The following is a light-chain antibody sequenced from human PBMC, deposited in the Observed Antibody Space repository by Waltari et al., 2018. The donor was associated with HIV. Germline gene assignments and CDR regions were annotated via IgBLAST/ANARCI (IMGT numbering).Light chain of an antibody. V-gene: IGKV1-39*01. Sequence: DIQMTQSPSSLSASVGDIVTITCRASQAISNNVNWYKQKVGRAPELLIYAASNLQTGVPSRFSGSTSGTDFTLTISSLQPEDFATYFCQQSYSTPLTFGPGTKVDV. CDR2: AAS. CDR3: QQSYSTPLT. J-gene: IGKJ3*01. CDR1: QAISNN.